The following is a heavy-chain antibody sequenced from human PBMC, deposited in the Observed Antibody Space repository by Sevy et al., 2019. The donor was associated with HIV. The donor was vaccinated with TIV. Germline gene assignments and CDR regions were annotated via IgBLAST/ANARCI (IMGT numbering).Heavy chain of an antibody. Sequence: SETLSLTCTVSGGSISSYYWSWIRQPPGKGLEWIGCTYYSGSTNYNPSLKSRVTISVDTSKNQLSLKLNSVTAADTAVYYCVRAPGSYSARCYFDYWGQGTLVTVSS. CDR1: GGSISSYY. J-gene: IGHJ4*02. CDR2: TYYSGST. CDR3: VRAPGSYSARCYFDY. V-gene: IGHV4-59*01. D-gene: IGHD2-15*01.